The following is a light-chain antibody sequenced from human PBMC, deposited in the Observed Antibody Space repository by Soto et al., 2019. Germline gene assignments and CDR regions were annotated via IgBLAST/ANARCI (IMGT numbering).Light chain of an antibody. J-gene: IGKJ1*01. CDR2: GIS. V-gene: IGKV3-20*01. CDR3: QQCGSSLWT. Sequence: IVFTHSPGTLSLSTGERATLSCRASHTIISRYLPWYQQIPGQAPRLLLYGISRRATGSPDRFSGSGSGTDFTFTINRLEHEDFAMYYCQQCGSSLWTFGEGTKVDIK. CDR1: HTIISRY.